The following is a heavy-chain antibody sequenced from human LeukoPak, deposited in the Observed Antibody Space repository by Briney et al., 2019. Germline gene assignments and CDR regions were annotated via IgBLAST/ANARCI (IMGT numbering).Heavy chain of an antibody. CDR2: ISGSGGST. V-gene: IGHV3-23*01. D-gene: IGHD1-26*01. CDR1: GFTFSSYA. CDR3: ARGQWELAAFDY. Sequence: GGSLRLSCAASGFTFSSYAMSWVRQAPGKGLEWVSAISGSGGSTYYPGSVKGRFTISRENAKNSLYLQMNSLRAGDTAVYYCARGQWELAAFDYWGQGTLVTVSS. J-gene: IGHJ4*02.